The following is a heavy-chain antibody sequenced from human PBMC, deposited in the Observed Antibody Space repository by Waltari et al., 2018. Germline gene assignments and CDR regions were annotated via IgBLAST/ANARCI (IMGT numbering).Heavy chain of an antibody. V-gene: IGHV3-23*01. J-gene: IGHJ4*02. CDR2: FSGGIDTT. D-gene: IGHD2-15*01. Sequence: EVQLLDSGGGLVQPGGSLRLSCAVAGFTFSRSAMSWVRQSPGKRLEWVSTFSGGIDTTYYANSVKGRFTISRDNSKNTLYLQVNSLRAEDTAVYYCAKASLRTCSGARCYHFDYWGQGTVVTVSS. CDR1: GFTFSRSA. CDR3: AKASLRTCSGARCYHFDY.